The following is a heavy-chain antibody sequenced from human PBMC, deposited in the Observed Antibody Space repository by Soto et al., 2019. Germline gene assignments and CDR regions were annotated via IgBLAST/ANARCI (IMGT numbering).Heavy chain of an antibody. J-gene: IGHJ4*02. D-gene: IGHD6-13*01. V-gene: IGHV5-51*03. Sequence: EVQLVQSGAEVKKPGESLKISCHASGHRLMDFWIGWVRQMPGKGLEWMGNIDPGDSDTRYRPSFQGQVTISDDKSSSTAYLQWSSLQASDSAMYYCGATRGIGNYYFDYWGQGTLVTV. CDR1: GHRLMDFW. CDR2: IDPGDSDT. CDR3: GATRGIGNYYFDY.